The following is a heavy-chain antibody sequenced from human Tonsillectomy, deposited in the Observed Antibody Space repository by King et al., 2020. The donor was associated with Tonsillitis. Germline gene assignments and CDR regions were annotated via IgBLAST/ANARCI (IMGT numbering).Heavy chain of an antibody. V-gene: IGHV4-34*01. J-gene: IGHJ6*03. CDR3: ARVGALHYYYYMDV. CDR2: INHSGST. CDR1: GGSFSGYY. D-gene: IGHD3-16*01. Sequence: HVQLQQWGAGLLKPSETLSLTCAVYGGSFSGYYWSWIRQPPGKGLEWIGEINHSGSTNYSPSLKSRVTISVDTSKNQFSLKLSSVSAADTAVYYCARVGALHYYYYMDVWGKGTTVTVSS.